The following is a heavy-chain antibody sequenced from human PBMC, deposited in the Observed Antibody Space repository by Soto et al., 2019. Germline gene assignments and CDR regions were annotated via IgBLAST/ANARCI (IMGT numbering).Heavy chain of an antibody. CDR2: INPSGGST. CDR1: GYTFTSYY. CDR3: ARDGPSYYSSGWYYFDY. V-gene: IGHV1-46*01. D-gene: IGHD6-19*01. Sequence: ASVKVSCKASGYTFTSYYMHWVRQAPGQGLEWMGIINPSGGSTSYAQKFQGRVTMTRDTSTSTVYMELSSLRSEDTAVYYCARDGPSYYSSGWYYFDYWGQGTLVTVSS. J-gene: IGHJ4*02.